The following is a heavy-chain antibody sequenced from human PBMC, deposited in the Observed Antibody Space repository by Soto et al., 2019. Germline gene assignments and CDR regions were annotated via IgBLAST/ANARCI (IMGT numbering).Heavy chain of an antibody. CDR2: INHSGST. D-gene: IGHD5-18*01. CDR3: ASQRDKAMVFDY. Sequence: SLTLSLTCAVYSGSFAGYYWSCIRQPPGKGLEWIGEINHSGSTKYNPSLKSRVTISVDTSKNQFSLKLSSVTAADTAVYYCASQRDKAMVFDYWGRGTLVTVSS. V-gene: IGHV4-34*01. J-gene: IGHJ4*02. CDR1: SGSFAGYY.